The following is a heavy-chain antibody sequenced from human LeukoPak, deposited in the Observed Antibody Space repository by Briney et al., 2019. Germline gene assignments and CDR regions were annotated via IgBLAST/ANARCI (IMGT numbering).Heavy chain of an antibody. CDR3: AKGVAAGRSYYYYYGMDV. V-gene: IGHV3-33*06. Sequence: GGSLRLSCAASGFTFSSYGMHWVRQAPGKGLEWVAVIWYDGSNKYYADSVKGRFTISRDNSKNTLYLQMNSLRAEDTAVYYCAKGVAAGRSYYYYYGMDVWGQGTTVTVSS. D-gene: IGHD1-26*01. CDR2: IWYDGSNK. CDR1: GFTFSSYG. J-gene: IGHJ6*02.